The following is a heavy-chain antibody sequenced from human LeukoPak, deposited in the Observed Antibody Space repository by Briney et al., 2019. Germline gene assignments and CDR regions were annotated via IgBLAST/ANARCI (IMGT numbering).Heavy chain of an antibody. CDR1: GGSFSGYY. D-gene: IGHD4-23*01. CDR2: INHSGST. CDR3: AKDEKGGNSLEYFQH. Sequence: PSETLSLTCAVYGGSFSGYYWSWIRQPPGKGLEWIGEINHSGSTNYNPSLKSRVTISVDTSKNQFSLKLSSVTAADTAVYYCAKDEKGGNSLEYFQHWGQGTLVTVSS. V-gene: IGHV4-34*01. J-gene: IGHJ1*01.